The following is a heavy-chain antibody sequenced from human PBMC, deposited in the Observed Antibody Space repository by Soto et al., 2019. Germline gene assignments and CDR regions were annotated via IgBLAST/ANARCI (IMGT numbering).Heavy chain of an antibody. J-gene: IGHJ4*02. V-gene: IGHV1-69*01. CDR1: EGTFSSYA. CDR2: IIPIFGTA. Sequence: QVQLVQSGAEVKKPGSSVKVSCKASEGTFSSYAISWVRQAPGQGLEWMGGIIPIFGTANYAQKFQGRVTITADESTSTAYMELSSLRSEDTAVYYCARVGVKGGSYPFYFDYWGQGTLVTVSS. CDR3: ARVGVKGGSYPFYFDY. D-gene: IGHD1-26*01.